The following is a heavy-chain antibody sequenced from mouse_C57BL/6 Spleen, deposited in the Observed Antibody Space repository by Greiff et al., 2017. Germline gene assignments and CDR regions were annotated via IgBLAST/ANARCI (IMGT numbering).Heavy chain of an antibody. CDR1: GYAFSSYW. CDR3: AREGGSGYVFDY. Sequence: VQLQQSGAELVKPGASVKISCKASGYAFSSYWMNWVKQRPGKGLEWIGQIYPGDGDTNYNGKFKGKATLTVDTSSSTAYMELHSLTSEDSAVYFCAREGGSGYVFDYWGQGTTLTVSS. J-gene: IGHJ2*01. V-gene: IGHV1-80*01. CDR2: IYPGDGDT. D-gene: IGHD3-2*02.